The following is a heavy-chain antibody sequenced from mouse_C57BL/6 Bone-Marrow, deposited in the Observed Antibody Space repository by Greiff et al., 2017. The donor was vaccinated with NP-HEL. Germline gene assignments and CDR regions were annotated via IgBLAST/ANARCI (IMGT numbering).Heavy chain of an antibody. D-gene: IGHD2-3*01. Sequence: EVQLVESGGGLVQPKGSLKLSCAASGFSFNTYAMNWVRQAPGKGLEWVARIRSKSNNYATYYADSVKDRFTISRDDSESMLYLQMNNLKTEDTAMYYSVRHRDGYYAMDYWGQGTSVTVSS. CDR1: GFSFNTYA. CDR3: VRHRDGYYAMDY. V-gene: IGHV10-1*01. J-gene: IGHJ4*01. CDR2: IRSKSNNYAT.